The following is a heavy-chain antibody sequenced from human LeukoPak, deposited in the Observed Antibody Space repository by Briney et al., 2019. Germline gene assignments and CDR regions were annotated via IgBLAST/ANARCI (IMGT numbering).Heavy chain of an antibody. J-gene: IGHJ4*02. CDR3: ASKWYCGGDCYYQIDF. V-gene: IGHV3-7*01. CDR2: IKEDGTEK. Sequence: GGSLRLSCAGSGFTFSDFWMTWVRQTPGKGLEWVANIKEDGTEKNLVDSVKGRFTISRDNSKNTLYLQMNSLRAEDTAVYYCASKWYCGGDCYYQIDFWGQGTLVTVSS. D-gene: IGHD2-21*02. CDR1: GFTFSDFW.